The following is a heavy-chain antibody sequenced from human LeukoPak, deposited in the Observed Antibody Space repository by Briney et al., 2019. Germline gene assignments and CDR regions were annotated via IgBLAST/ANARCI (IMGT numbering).Heavy chain of an antibody. CDR2: INPNSGAP. D-gene: IGHD2/OR15-2a*01. Sequence: ASVTVSCKASGYTFTDYFMHWVRQAPGQGLEWMGWINPNSGAPNYAQQFQGRVTMTRDRSISTMFMELSRLTSDDTALYYCARDLGLHCNSISCPSDYWGQGTLVTVSS. J-gene: IGHJ4*02. CDR1: GYTFTDYF. CDR3: ARDLGLHCNSISCPSDY. V-gene: IGHV1-2*02.